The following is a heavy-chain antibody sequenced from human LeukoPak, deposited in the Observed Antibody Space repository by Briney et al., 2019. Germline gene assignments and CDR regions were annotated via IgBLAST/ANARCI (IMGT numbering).Heavy chain of an antibody. CDR2: ISRNGGRT. V-gene: IGHV3-64*04. Sequence: PGGSLRLSCSASGFTFSTYAMHWVRQAPGKGLEYVSAISRNGGRTYYADSVKGRFTISRDNAKNSLYLQMNSLRAEDTAVYYCARAVYYDILTGYQTHTYYFDYWGQGTLVTVSS. D-gene: IGHD3-9*01. CDR1: GFTFSTYA. J-gene: IGHJ4*02. CDR3: ARAVYYDILTGYQTHTYYFDY.